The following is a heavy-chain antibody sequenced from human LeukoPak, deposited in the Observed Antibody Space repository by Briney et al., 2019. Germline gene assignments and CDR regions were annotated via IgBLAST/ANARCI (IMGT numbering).Heavy chain of an antibody. CDR2: IRYDGSKK. CDR3: ATGYSASKRSYFYYMDV. CDR1: GFTFSSYG. Sequence: GGSLRLSCAASGFTFSSYGMHWVRQAPGKGLEWVAFIRYDGSKKYYADSVKGRFTISRDNAKNSLYLQMNSLRAEDTAVYYCATGYSASKRSYFYYMDVWGKGTTVTVSS. D-gene: IGHD5-12*01. J-gene: IGHJ6*03. V-gene: IGHV3-30*02.